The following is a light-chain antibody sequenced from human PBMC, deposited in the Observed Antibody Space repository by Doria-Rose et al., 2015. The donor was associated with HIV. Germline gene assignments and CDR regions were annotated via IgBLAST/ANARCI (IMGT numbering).Light chain of an antibody. CDR1: QSLLYTYKYY. CDR2: WAS. V-gene: IGKV4-1*01. Sequence: TQSPESLGMTLGERATLTCKSNQSLLYTYKYYLAWYQQKPGQPPKLLIYWASTRQSGVPARFSGSGSGTDFTLTISSLEAEDVAVYYRQQYYDTPSFGPGTTVDIK. J-gene: IGKJ3*01. CDR3: QQYYDTPS.